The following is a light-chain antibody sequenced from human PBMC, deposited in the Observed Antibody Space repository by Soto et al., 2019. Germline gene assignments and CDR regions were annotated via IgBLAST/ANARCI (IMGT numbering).Light chain of an antibody. CDR2: AAS. V-gene: IGKV1-27*01. Sequence: DIQMTQSPSSLSASVGDRVTITCRASQGISNYLVWYQQKPGKVPKLLIHAASTLQSGVPSRFSGSGSGTDFTLTITILQPEDVATYYCQKYNSAPWTFGQGTKVEIK. J-gene: IGKJ1*01. CDR3: QKYNSAPWT. CDR1: QGISNY.